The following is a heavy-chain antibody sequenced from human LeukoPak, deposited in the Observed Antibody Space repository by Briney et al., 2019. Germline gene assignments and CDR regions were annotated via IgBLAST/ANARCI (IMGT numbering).Heavy chain of an antibody. CDR3: ARSVGYSSGLGRAFDI. CDR2: ISAYNGNT. Sequence: ASVKVSCKDSGYTFTSYGISWVRQAPGQGLEWMGWISAYNGNTNYAQKLQGRVTMTTDTSTSTAYMELRSLRSDDTAVYYCARSVGYSSGLGRAFDIWGQGTMVTVSS. V-gene: IGHV1-18*01. J-gene: IGHJ3*02. D-gene: IGHD6-19*01. CDR1: GYTFTSYG.